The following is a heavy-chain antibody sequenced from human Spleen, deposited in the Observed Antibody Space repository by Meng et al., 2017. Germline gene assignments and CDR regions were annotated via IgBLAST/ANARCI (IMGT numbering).Heavy chain of an antibody. CDR1: GGSISSSNW. J-gene: IGHJ4*02. Sequence: QVQLQGSGPGPVKPSGTLSLTCAVSGGSISSSNWWSWVRQSPGKGLEWIGEIYDGGSTNYNPSLKSRVTISVDKSKNQFSLKLSSVTAADTAVYYCARVGSSSWFVADWGQGTLVTVSS. D-gene: IGHD6-13*01. CDR3: ARVGSSSWFVAD. V-gene: IGHV4-4*02. CDR2: IYDGGST.